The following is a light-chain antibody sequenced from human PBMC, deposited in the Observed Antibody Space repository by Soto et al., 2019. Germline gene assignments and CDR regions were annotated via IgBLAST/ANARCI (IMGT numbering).Light chain of an antibody. CDR2: SNN. J-gene: IGLJ1*01. CDR3: AAWDASLNGRV. V-gene: IGLV1-44*01. Sequence: QSVLTQPPSASGTPGHRVTVSCSGSRSNIGSNPVNWYQQLPGTAPKVLIYSNNQRPSGVTDRFSGSKSGTTASLAISGLQSGDEDDYYCAAWDASLNGRVFGTGTKLTVL. CDR1: RSNIGSNP.